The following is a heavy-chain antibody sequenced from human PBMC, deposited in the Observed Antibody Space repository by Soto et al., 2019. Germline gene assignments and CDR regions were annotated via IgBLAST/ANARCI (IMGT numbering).Heavy chain of an antibody. CDR1: GFTFSSYA. V-gene: IGHV3-23*01. CDR2: INTDGST. Sequence: EVQLLESGGGLVQPGGSLRLSCATSGFTFSSYAMSWARQGPGKVLEWVSSINTDGSTYYIDSVKGRFTISRDISKNTLYLQMNNLRAEDTAIYYCAKNYYFDSWGQGTLVTVSS. CDR3: AKNYYFDS. J-gene: IGHJ4*02.